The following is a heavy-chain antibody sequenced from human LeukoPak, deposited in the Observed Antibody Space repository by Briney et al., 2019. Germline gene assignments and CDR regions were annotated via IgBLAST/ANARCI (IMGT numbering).Heavy chain of an antibody. CDR1: GASISGHY. D-gene: IGHD1-14*01. CDR3: ARDRISINALDM. CDR2: ISHIGST. Sequence: SETLSLTCTVSGASISGHYLTWLRQPPGKGLEWIGYISHIGSTNYNPSLKSRVTISVDTSKDQFSLKLTSVTAADTAVYYCARDRISINALDMWGQGTMVTVSS. V-gene: IGHV4-59*11. J-gene: IGHJ3*02.